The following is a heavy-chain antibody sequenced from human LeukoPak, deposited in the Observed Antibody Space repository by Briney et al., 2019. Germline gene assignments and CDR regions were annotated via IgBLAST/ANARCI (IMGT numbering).Heavy chain of an antibody. V-gene: IGHV3-23*01. CDR2: ISHSGGST. J-gene: IGHJ5*02. D-gene: IGHD3-10*01. CDR3: AKDRVNYYGSGHHWFDP. Sequence: PGGSLRLSCAASGITFSSNGMSWVRQAPGKGLEWVSTISHSGGSTYYADSVKGRFTISRDNSKNTLYLQMNSLRAEDTAVYYCAKDRVNYYGSGHHWFDPWGQGTLVTVSS. CDR1: GITFSSNG.